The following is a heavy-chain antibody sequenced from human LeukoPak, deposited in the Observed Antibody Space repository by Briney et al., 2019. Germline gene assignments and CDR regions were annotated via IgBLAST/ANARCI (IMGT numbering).Heavy chain of an antibody. J-gene: IGHJ4*02. Sequence: GGSLRLSCAASGFTFSHHGMHWVRQAPGKGLEWVAFIRNDGSNNYYADSVKGRFTISRDNAKNSLYLQMNSLRAEDTAVYYCARDYWNDGDGGDHWGQGTLVSVSS. D-gene: IGHD1-1*01. V-gene: IGHV3-30*02. CDR1: GFTFSHHG. CDR3: ARDYWNDGDGGDH. CDR2: IRNDGSNN.